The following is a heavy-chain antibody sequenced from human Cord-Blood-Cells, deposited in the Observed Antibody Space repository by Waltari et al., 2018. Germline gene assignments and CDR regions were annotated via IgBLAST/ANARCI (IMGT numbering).Heavy chain of an antibody. D-gene: IGHD4-4*01. Sequence: QVQLVESGGGVVQPGRSLRLSCAASGFPFSSYAMPWVRQAPGKGLEWVAVISYDGSNKYYADSVKGRFTISRDNSKNTLYLQMNSLRAEDTAVYYCARDNPARTTIDYWGQGTLVTVSS. J-gene: IGHJ4*02. V-gene: IGHV3-30-3*01. CDR1: GFPFSSYA. CDR2: ISYDGSNK. CDR3: ARDNPARTTIDY.